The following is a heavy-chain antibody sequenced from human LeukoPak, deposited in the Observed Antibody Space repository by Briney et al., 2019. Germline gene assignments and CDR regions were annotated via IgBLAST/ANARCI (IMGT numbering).Heavy chain of an antibody. CDR2: ISSSGSTI. Sequence: PGGSLRLSCAASGFTFSSYEMNWVRQAPGKGLEGVSYISSSGSTIYYADSVKGRFTISRDNAKNSLYLQMNSLRAEDTAVYYCARKGCSSTSCYRYYYYGMDVWGKGTTVTVSS. CDR1: GFTFSSYE. D-gene: IGHD2-2*01. CDR3: ARKGCSSTSCYRYYYYGMDV. J-gene: IGHJ6*04. V-gene: IGHV3-48*03.